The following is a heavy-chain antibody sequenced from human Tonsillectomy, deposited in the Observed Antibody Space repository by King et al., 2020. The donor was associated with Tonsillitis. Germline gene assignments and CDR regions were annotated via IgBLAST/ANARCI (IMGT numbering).Heavy chain of an antibody. CDR3: ARDIDGAGGSGYYDALYDFGMVV. CDR1: GYTFTSYY. V-gene: IGHV1-46*03. CDR2: INPSSGST. J-gene: IGHJ6*02. Sequence: QLVQAGAEVKKPGASVKVSCKASGYTFTSYYIHWGRQAPGQGLEWMGIINPSSGSTSYAQQFQGRVTMTRDTSTSRVYMELSSLRSADTAVYSWARDIDGAGGSGYYDALYDFGMVVWGQGTTVTVSS. D-gene: IGHD2-15*01.